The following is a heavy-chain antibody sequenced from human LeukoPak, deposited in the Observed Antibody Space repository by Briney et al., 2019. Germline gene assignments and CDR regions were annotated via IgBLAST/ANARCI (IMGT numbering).Heavy chain of an antibody. V-gene: IGHV3-11*01. Sequence: KPGGSLRLSCAASGFTFSDYYMTWIRQAPGKGLEFFSYISSRGDTIYYADSVKGRFTISRDNAKNSLYLRMNTLRAEDTAVYYCARDLFSLVSSGNHYFDYWGQGTLVTVSS. CDR2: ISSRGDTI. CDR1: GFTFSDYY. J-gene: IGHJ4*02. CDR3: ARDLFSLVSSGNHYFDY. D-gene: IGHD3-22*01.